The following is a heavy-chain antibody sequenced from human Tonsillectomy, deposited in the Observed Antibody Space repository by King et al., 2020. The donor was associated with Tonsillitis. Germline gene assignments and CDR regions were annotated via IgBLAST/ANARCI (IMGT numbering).Heavy chain of an antibody. CDR2: ISGSGGST. D-gene: IGHD5-18*01. V-gene: IGHV3-23*04. Sequence: VQLVESGGGLVQPGGSLRLSCAASGFTFSSSAMAWVRQTPGTGLEWVSGISGSGGSTYYADSVKGRFTISRDNSKKTLYMQMNILGAEDTALYYCAKVLSTAMVYYFDYWGQGTLVTVSS. CDR1: GFTFSSSA. CDR3: AKVLSTAMVYYFDY. J-gene: IGHJ4*02.